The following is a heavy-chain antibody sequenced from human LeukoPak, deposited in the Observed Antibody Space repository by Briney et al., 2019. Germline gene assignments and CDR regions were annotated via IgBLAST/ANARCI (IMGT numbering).Heavy chain of an antibody. CDR3: ARAPWIQLSGLGEYYYYMDV. Sequence: PGGSLRLSCAVSGLTFSSYSMNWVRQAPGKGLEWVSYISSSSSTIYYADSVKGRFTISRDNAKNSLYLQMNSLRAEDTAVYYCARAPWIQLSGLGEYYYYMDVWGKGTTVTVSS. D-gene: IGHD5-18*01. CDR2: ISSSSSTI. V-gene: IGHV3-48*01. CDR1: GLTFSSYS. J-gene: IGHJ6*03.